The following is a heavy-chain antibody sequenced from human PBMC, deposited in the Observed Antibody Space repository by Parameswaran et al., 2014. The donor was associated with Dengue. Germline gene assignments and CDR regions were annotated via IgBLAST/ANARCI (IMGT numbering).Heavy chain of an antibody. V-gene: IGHV3-15*01. CDR2: IKSEIDGGTT. J-gene: IGHJ5*02. D-gene: IGHD3-10*01. Sequence: RWIRQPPGKRLEWVARIKSEIDGGTTDYVAPVKGRFTISRDDSKNTVSLMMNSLRSEDTAVYYCTTGESWGQGIVVTVSS. CDR3: TTGES.